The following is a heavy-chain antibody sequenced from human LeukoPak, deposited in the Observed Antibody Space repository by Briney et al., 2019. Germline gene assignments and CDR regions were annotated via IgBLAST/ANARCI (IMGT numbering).Heavy chain of an antibody. Sequence: GESLKISCTGSGYSFTNYWIGWVRQMPRKGLEWVGIIYPGDTHTTYSPSFQGQVTISADKSISTAYLQWSSLKASDTAMYYCATRTGYSWNYYYFASWGQGTLVTVSS. CDR3: ATRTGYSWNYYYFAS. D-gene: IGHD1-7*01. CDR2: IYPGDTHT. J-gene: IGHJ4*02. V-gene: IGHV5-51*01. CDR1: GYSFTNYW.